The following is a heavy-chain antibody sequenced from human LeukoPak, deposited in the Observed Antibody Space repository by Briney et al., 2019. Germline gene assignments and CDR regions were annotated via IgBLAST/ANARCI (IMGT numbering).Heavy chain of an antibody. V-gene: IGHV3-9*01. CDR3: ARLVEVDYYYYYMDV. CDR2: ISWNSGSI. D-gene: IGHD3-9*01. CDR1: GFTFDDYA. J-gene: IGHJ6*03. Sequence: PGRSLRLSCAASGFTFDDYAMHWVRQAPGKGLEWVSGISWNSGSIGYADSVKGRFTISRDNAKNSLYLQMNSLRAEDTALYYCARLVEVDYYYYYMDVWGKGTTVTVSS.